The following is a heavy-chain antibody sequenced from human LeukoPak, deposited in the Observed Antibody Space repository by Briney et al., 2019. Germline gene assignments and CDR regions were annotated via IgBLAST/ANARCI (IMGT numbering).Heavy chain of an antibody. D-gene: IGHD3-3*01. CDR2: ISSSSSYI. J-gene: IGHJ4*02. Sequence: GGSLRLSCAASGFTFSSYSMNWVRQAPGKGLEWVSSISSSSSYIYYAASVKGRFTISRDNAKNSLYLQMNSLRAEDTAVYYCARVGIFGVVTLFDYWGQGTLVTVSS. CDR3: ARVGIFGVVTLFDY. CDR1: GFTFSSYS. V-gene: IGHV3-21*01.